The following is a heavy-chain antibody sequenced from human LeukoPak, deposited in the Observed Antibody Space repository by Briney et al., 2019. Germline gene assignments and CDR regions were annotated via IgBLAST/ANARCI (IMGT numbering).Heavy chain of an antibody. Sequence: ASVKVSCKVSGYTLTELSMHWVRQAPGKGLEWMGGFDPEDGETIYAQKFQGRVTMTEDTSTDTAYMELSSLRSDDTAVYYCARAAASASGGDYWGQGTLVTVSS. CDR1: GYTLTELS. V-gene: IGHV1-24*01. CDR2: FDPEDGET. J-gene: IGHJ4*02. CDR3: ARAAASASGGDY. D-gene: IGHD2-15*01.